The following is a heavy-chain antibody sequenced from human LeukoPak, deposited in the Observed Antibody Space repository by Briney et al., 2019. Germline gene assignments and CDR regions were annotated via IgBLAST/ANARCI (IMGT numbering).Heavy chain of an antibody. CDR3: ARAHGNQVYYNSTDP. D-gene: IGHD1-1*01. CDR1: GGAISAGSFY. J-gene: IGHJ5*02. V-gene: IGHV4-61*09. Sequence: KASQTLSLTCTVSGGAISAGSFYWGWIRQPAGKGLEGIGHFYNSGSFDYNPSLESRVTISVDTSKNQFSLKLSTVTAADTAVYYCARAHGNQVYYNSTDPWGQGTLVTVSS. CDR2: FYNSGSF.